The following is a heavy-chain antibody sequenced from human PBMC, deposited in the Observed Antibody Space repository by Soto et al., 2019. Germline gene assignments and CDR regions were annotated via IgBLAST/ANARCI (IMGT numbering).Heavy chain of an antibody. D-gene: IGHD3-22*01. Sequence: ASVKVSCKASGFTFTSPAVQWVRQARGQRLEWIGWIVVGSGNTNYAQKFQERVTITRDMSTSTAYMELSSLRSEDTAVYYCAADSSGHSSDAFDIWGQGTMVTVSS. J-gene: IGHJ3*02. CDR2: IVVGSGNT. CDR1: GFTFTSPA. CDR3: AADSSGHSSDAFDI. V-gene: IGHV1-58*01.